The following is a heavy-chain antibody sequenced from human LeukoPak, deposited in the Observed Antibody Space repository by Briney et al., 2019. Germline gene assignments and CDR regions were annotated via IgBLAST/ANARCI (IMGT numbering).Heavy chain of an antibody. D-gene: IGHD3-10*01. J-gene: IGHJ5*02. V-gene: IGHV3-23*01. CDR3: AKERGSGSYYDWCDP. Sequence: GGSLRLSCAASGFTFSSYAMSWVRQAPGKGLEWVSAISGSDGSTYYADSVKGRFTISTDNSKNTLYLQMNSLRAEDTVVYYCAKERGSGSYYDWCDPWGQGTLVSVSS. CDR2: ISGSDGST. CDR1: GFTFSSYA.